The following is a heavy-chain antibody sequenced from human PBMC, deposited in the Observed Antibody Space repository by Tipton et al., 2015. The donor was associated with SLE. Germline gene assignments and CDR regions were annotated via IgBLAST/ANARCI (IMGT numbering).Heavy chain of an antibody. V-gene: IGHV3-48*01. J-gene: IGHJ4*02. CDR1: GFTFSTSS. Sequence: GSLRLSCAASGFTFSTSSMNWVRQAPGKGLEWVSYISSSDGTIYYADSVKGRFTISRDNAKNSLYLQMNSLRTEDTALYYCAKDTAGAFDYWGQGTLVTVSS. CDR2: ISSSDGTI. CDR3: AKDTAGAFDY.